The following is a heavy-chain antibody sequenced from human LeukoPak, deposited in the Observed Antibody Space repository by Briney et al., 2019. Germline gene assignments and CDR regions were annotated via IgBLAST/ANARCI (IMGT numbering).Heavy chain of an antibody. J-gene: IGHJ4*02. CDR2: IGTAGDT. Sequence: GGSLRLSCAASGFTFSDYDMHWVRQATGKGLEWVSAIGTAGDTYYTGSVKGRFTISRENAKNSLYLQMNSLRAGDTAVYYCARVAKERVGGVYYFDYWRQATLVTVSS. CDR1: GFTFSDYD. V-gene: IGHV3-13*01. D-gene: IGHD1-1*01. CDR3: ARVAKERVGGVYYFDY.